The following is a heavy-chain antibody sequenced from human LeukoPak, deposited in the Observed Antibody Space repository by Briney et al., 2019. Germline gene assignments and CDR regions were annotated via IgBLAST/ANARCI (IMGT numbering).Heavy chain of an antibody. CDR3: ARDLGYGATKTRGFDY. D-gene: IGHD5-12*01. J-gene: IGHJ4*02. Sequence: PGGSLRLSCAASGFTFSSYWMSWVRQAPGKGLEWVANIKQDGSEKYYVDSVKGRFTISRDNTKNSLYLQMNSLRAEDTAVYYCARDLGYGATKTRGFDYWGQGTLVTVSS. CDR2: IKQDGSEK. CDR1: GFTFSSYW. V-gene: IGHV3-7*01.